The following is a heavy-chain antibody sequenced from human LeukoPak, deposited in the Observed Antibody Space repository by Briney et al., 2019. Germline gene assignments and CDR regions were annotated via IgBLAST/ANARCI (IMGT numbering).Heavy chain of an antibody. D-gene: IGHD4-17*01. CDR2: IIPIFGTA. CDR3: ARGSPVYYGDQTFEY. CDR1: GGTFSSYA. V-gene: IGHV1-69*05. Sequence: SVKVSCKAAGGTFSSYAISWVRQAPGQGLEWMGRIIPIFGTANYAQKFQGRVTITTDESTSTAYMELNSLRSEDTAVYYCARGSPVYYGDQTFEYGGQGTLVTVFS. J-gene: IGHJ4*02.